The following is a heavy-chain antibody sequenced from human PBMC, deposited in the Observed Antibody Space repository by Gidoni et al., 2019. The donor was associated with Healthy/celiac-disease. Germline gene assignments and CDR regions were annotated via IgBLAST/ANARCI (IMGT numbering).Heavy chain of an antibody. V-gene: IGHV3-23*01. CDR3: ARSRFYYYDSSGPLYMDV. CDR2: ISGMGGRT. D-gene: IGHD3-22*01. CDR1: GFTFSSYA. Sequence: EVQLLESGGGLVQPGGSLRLSCAASGFTFSSYAMSWVRQAPGKGLEWVSAISGMGGRTYSADSVKGRFTISRDNSKNTLYLQMNSLRAEDTAVYYCARSRFYYYDSSGPLYMDVWGKGTTVTVSS. J-gene: IGHJ6*03.